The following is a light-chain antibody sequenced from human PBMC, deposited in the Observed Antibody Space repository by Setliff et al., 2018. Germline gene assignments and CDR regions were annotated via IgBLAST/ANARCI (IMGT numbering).Light chain of an antibody. CDR3: SSNIGSNNFDV. CDR2: DVT. Sequence: QSVLTQPPSASGSPGQSVTISCTGTSNDVWGHNYVSWYQQHPGKAPQLIIYDVTKRPSGVPDRFSGSKSGNTASLTVSGLQAEDEADYYCSSNIGSNNFDVFGTGTKVT. V-gene: IGLV2-8*01. CDR1: SNDVWGHNY. J-gene: IGLJ1*01.